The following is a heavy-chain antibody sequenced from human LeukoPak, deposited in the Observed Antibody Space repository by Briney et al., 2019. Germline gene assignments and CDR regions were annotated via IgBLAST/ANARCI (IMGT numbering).Heavy chain of an antibody. CDR3: ARPPYGSGSYSDY. V-gene: IGHV3-21*01. CDR1: GFTFSSYS. Sequence: GGSLRLSCAASGFTFSSYSMNWVRQAPGKGLEWVSSISSSSSYIYYADSVKGRFTISRDNAKNSLYLQMNSLRAEDTAVYYCARPPYGSGSYSDYWGQGTLVTVSS. D-gene: IGHD3-10*01. J-gene: IGHJ4*02. CDR2: ISSSSSYI.